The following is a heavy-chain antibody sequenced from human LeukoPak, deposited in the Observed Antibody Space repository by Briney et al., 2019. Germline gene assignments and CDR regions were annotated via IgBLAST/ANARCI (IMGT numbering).Heavy chain of an antibody. D-gene: IGHD3-3*01. CDR3: ARGGYYDFWSGYSGP. V-gene: IGHV3-48*01. CDR2: ISSSSSTI. CDR1: GFTFSSYS. J-gene: IGHJ5*02. Sequence: GGSLRLSCAASGFTFSSYSMNWVRQAPGKGLEWVSYISSSSSTIYCADSVKGRFTISRDNAKNSLYLQMNSLRAEDTAVYYCARGGYYDFWSGYSGPWGQGTLVTVSS.